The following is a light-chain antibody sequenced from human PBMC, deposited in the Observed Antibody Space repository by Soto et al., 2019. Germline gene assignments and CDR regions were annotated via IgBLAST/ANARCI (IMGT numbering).Light chain of an antibody. Sequence: QSVLTQPASVSGSPGQSITISCTGTSSDVGGYNYVSWYQQHPGKAPKLMIYDVSNRPSGVSNRVSGSKSGNTSSLTISGLQAEDDADYYCSSYTSSTTPVFGTGTQMTVL. CDR2: DVS. V-gene: IGLV2-14*01. CDR1: SSDVGGYNY. J-gene: IGLJ1*01. CDR3: SSYTSSTTPV.